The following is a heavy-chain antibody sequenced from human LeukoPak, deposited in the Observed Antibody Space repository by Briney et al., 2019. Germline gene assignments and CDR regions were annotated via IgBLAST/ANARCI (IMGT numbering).Heavy chain of an antibody. CDR3: ARDNWNYGSSMDV. J-gene: IGHJ6*02. CDR2: IYYSGST. D-gene: IGHD1-7*01. Sequence: SETLSLTCSVSGGSISRSDYYWSWIRQPPGKGLEWIGYIYYSGSTNYNPSLKSRVTISVDTSKNQFSLKLSSVTAADTAVYHCARDNWNYGSSMDVWGQGTTVTVSS. V-gene: IGHV4-61*08. CDR1: GGSISRSDYY.